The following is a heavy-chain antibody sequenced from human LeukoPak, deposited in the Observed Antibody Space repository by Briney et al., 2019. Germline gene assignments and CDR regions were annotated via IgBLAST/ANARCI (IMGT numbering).Heavy chain of an antibody. V-gene: IGHV3-7*01. CDR1: GFTFSNYW. CDR2: IKQDGSEE. D-gene: IGHD3-16*01. Sequence: GGSLRLSCAASGFTFSNYWMSRVRQAPGKGLEWVANIKQDGSEEYYVDSVRGRFTISRDNARNSLYLQMNSLRAEDTAMYYCAKDSHYAFDYWGQGTLVTVSS. CDR3: AKDSHYAFDY. J-gene: IGHJ4*02.